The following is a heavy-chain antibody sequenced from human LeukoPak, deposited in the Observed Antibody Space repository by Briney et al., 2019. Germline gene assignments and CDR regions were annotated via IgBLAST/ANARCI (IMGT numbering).Heavy chain of an antibody. J-gene: IGHJ4*02. D-gene: IGHD1-26*01. CDR3: ARLYRTLGIVGATYYFDY. CDR1: GGSISSYY. V-gene: IGHV4-4*09. Sequence: SETLSLTCTVSGGSISSYYWSWIRQPPGKGLEWIGYIYTSGSTNYNPSLKSRVTISVDTSKNQFSLKLSSVPAADTAVYYCARLYRTLGIVGATYYFDYWGQGTLVTVSS. CDR2: IYTSGST.